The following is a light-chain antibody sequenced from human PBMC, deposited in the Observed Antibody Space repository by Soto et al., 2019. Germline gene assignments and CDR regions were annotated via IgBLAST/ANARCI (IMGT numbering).Light chain of an antibody. Sequence: QSVLTQPPSVSGAPGQRVTISCTGSRSNIGAGYDVHWYQQLPGTAPKLLIYGTNNRPSGVPDRFSGSKSGMSASLAITGLQAADEANYYYQSYDNSLSGSRVFGGGPKLTVL. CDR2: GTN. CDR1: RSNIGAGYD. V-gene: IGLV1-40*01. CDR3: QSYDNSLSGSRV. J-gene: IGLJ3*02.